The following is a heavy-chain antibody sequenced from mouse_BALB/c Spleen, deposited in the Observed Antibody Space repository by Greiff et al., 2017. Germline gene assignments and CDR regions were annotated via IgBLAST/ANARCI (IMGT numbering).Heavy chain of an antibody. CDR3: TYGAWFAY. D-gene: IGHD1-2*01. J-gene: IGHJ3*01. CDR2: IDPETGGT. V-gene: IGHV1-15*01. Sequence: VQLQQSGAELVRPGASVTLSCKASGYTFTDYEMHWVKQTPVHGLEWIGAIDPETGGTAYNQKFKGKATLTADKSSSTAYMELRSLTSEDSAVYYCTYGAWFAYWGQGTLVTVSA. CDR1: GYTFTDYE.